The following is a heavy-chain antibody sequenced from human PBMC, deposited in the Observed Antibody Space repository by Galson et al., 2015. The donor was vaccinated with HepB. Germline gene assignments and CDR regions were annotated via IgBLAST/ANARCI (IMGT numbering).Heavy chain of an antibody. CDR3: ASTVTTYLWYFQH. J-gene: IGHJ1*01. D-gene: IGHD4-17*01. Sequence: TLSLTCTVSGGSISSYYWSWIRQPPGKGLEWIGYIYYSGSTNYNPSLKSRVTISVDTSKNQLSLKLSSVTAADTAVYYCASTVTTYLWYFQHWGQGTLVTVSS. CDR2: IYYSGST. V-gene: IGHV4-59*08. CDR1: GGSISSYY.